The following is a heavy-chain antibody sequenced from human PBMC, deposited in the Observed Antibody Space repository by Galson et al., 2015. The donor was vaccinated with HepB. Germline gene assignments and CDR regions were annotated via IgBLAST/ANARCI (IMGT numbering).Heavy chain of an antibody. Sequence: SVKVSCKASGYTFTSYAMHWVRQAPGQRLEWMGWINAGNGNTQYSQKFQGRVTPTRDTSASTAYMELGSLRSEDTAVYYCARTEYYYYGMDVWGQGTTVTVSS. D-gene: IGHD1-14*01. CDR1: GYTFTSYA. V-gene: IGHV1-3*01. J-gene: IGHJ6*02. CDR2: INAGNGNT. CDR3: ARTEYYYYGMDV.